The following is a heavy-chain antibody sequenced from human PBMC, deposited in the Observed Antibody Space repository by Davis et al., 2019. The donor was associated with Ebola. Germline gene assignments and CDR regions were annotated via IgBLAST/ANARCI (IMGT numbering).Heavy chain of an antibody. Sequence: GESLKISCAASGFTFSNYAMHCVRQAPGKGLEWVAVITYEGSSKHYADSVKGRFTISRDNSKNTQYLQMNSLRAEDTAVYYCARDTYYYGSGSYMYGMDVWGKGTTVTVSS. V-gene: IGHV3-30-3*01. CDR1: GFTFSNYA. J-gene: IGHJ6*04. CDR2: ITYEGSSK. CDR3: ARDTYYYGSGSYMYGMDV. D-gene: IGHD3-10*01.